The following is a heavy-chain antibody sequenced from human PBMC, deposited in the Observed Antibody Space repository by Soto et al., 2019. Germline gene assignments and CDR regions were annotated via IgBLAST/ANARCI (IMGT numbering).Heavy chain of an antibody. Sequence: QVQLMESGGGVVQPGGSLRLSCAASGFTFRSYAIHWVRQAPGKGLEWVAIISYDGSTKFYTDSVKGRFTISRDNSNNTLYLQMNRLRAEDTAIYYCARDGRAGTILAHGGLDQWGQGTLVTVSS. D-gene: IGHD3-10*01. CDR2: ISYDGSTK. J-gene: IGHJ4*02. V-gene: IGHV3-30-3*01. CDR3: ARDGRAGTILAHGGLDQ. CDR1: GFTFRSYA.